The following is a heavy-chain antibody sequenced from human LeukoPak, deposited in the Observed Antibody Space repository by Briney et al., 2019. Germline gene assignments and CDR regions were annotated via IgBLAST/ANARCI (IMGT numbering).Heavy chain of an antibody. CDR3: ARDLDHYYDSSGYIDY. V-gene: IGHV3-11*01. J-gene: IGHJ4*02. Sequence: GGSLRLSCAASRFTFSDYYMSWIRQAPGKGLEWVSYISSSGSTIYYADSVKGRFTISRDNAKNSLYLQMNSLRAEDAAVYYCARDLDHYYDSSGYIDYWGQGTLVTVSS. CDR1: RFTFSDYY. D-gene: IGHD3-22*01. CDR2: ISSSGSTI.